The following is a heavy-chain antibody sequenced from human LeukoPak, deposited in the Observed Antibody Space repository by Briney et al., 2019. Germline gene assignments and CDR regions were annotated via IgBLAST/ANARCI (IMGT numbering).Heavy chain of an antibody. CDR1: GFTFSNAW. Sequence: GGSLRLSCAASGFTFSNAWMNWVRQAPGKGLEWVGRIKSKTDGGTTDYAAPVKGRFTISRDNAKNSLYLQMNSLRAEDTAVYYCARGSTYYDSSGHVPFDYWGQGTLVTVSS. J-gene: IGHJ4*02. V-gene: IGHV3-15*07. CDR3: ARGSTYYDSSGHVPFDY. CDR2: IKSKTDGGTT. D-gene: IGHD3-22*01.